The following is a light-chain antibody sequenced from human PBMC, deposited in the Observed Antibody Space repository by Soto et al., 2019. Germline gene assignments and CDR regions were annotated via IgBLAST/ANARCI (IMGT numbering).Light chain of an antibody. CDR2: EVS. J-gene: IGLJ1*01. CDR1: SSDVGGYNY. Sequence: QSALTQPASVSGSPGQSITISCTGTSSDVGGYNYVSWYQQEPGKAPKLMIYEVSNRPSGVSKRFSGSKSGNTASLTISGLQAEDEADYYCSSYTSSSTYVFGTGTKLTVL. V-gene: IGLV2-14*01. CDR3: SSYTSSSTYV.